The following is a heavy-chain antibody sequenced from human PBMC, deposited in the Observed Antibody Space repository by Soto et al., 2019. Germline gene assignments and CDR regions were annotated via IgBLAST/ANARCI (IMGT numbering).Heavy chain of an antibody. D-gene: IGHD2-15*01. J-gene: IGHJ6*02. Sequence: QVQLVQSGAEVKKPGSSVKVSCKASGGTFSSYAISWVRQAPGQGLEWMGGIIPIFGTANYAQKFQGRVTITADESTSTAYMELSSLRSADTAVYYCARPHGSGGSCYSDYYYYGMDVWGQGTTVTVSS. CDR2: IIPIFGTA. V-gene: IGHV1-69*01. CDR1: GGTFSSYA. CDR3: ARPHGSGGSCYSDYYYYGMDV.